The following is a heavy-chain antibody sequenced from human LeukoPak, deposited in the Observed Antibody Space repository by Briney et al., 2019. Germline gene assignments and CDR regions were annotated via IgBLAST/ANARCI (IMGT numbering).Heavy chain of an antibody. CDR1: GFSFSSFW. J-gene: IGHJ5*02. CDR3: ARFISLGA. V-gene: IGHV3-7*01. Sequence: GGSLRLSCEASGFSFSSFWMSWVRQAPGKGLEWVANIKQDGSEENYVDSVKGRFTISRDNAKKPLYLQMNGLRVEDTAVYYCARFISLGAWGQGTPVTVSS. CDR2: IKQDGSEE. D-gene: IGHD3-10*01.